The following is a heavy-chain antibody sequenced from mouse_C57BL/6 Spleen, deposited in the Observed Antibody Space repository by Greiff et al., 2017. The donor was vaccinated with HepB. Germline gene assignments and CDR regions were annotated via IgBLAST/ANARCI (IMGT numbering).Heavy chain of an antibody. D-gene: IGHD2-3*01. CDR2: IYPRSGNT. CDR1: GYTFTSYG. V-gene: IGHV1-81*01. J-gene: IGHJ1*03. CDR3: ANPFYDGHWYFDV. Sequence: VKLQESGAELARPGASVKLSCKASGYTFTSYGISWVKQRTGQGLEWIGEIYPRSGNTYYNEKFKGKATLTADKSSSTAYMELRSLTSEDSAVYFCANPFYDGHWYFDVWGTGTTVTVSS.